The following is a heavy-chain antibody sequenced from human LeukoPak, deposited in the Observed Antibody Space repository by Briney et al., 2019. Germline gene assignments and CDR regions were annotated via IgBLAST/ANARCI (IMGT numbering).Heavy chain of an antibody. CDR1: GFTFSSYG. D-gene: IGHD6-13*01. J-gene: IGHJ6*03. Sequence: GRSLRLSCAASGFTFSSYGMHWVRQAPGKGLEWVAVIWYDGSNKYYADSVKGRFTISRDNSKNTLYLQMNSLRAEDTAVYYCAKDPYSSSWPLDYYYYMDVWGKGTTVTVSS. V-gene: IGHV3-33*06. CDR2: IWYDGSNK. CDR3: AKDPYSSSWPLDYYYYMDV.